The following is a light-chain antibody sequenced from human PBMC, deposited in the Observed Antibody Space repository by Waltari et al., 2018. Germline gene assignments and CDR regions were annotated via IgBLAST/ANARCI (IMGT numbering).Light chain of an antibody. CDR3: QQYSDDPMT. J-gene: IGKJ5*01. Sequence: DIQMTQSPSALSASVGDRVTIPCRASQSISSWLAWYQQKPGEVPKLLIQKSSHLQSGVPSRFSGSGSGTEMTLTISSLQSDDFAIYYCQQYSDDPMTFGQGTQLENK. V-gene: IGKV1-5*03. CDR2: KSS. CDR1: QSISSW.